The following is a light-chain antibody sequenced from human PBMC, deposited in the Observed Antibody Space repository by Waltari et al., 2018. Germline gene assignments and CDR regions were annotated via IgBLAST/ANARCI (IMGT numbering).Light chain of an antibody. V-gene: IGLV3-21*02. CDR3: QVWDNSGGPHVV. CDR1: NIGYQS. CDR2: DDG. Sequence: SYVLTPPPSVSAAPGQTAKITCGGTNIGYQSVPWYQQKTGQAPVLLVFDDGDRPFGIPERFSGSKAGNTATLTISRVGAEDEADYYCQVWDNSGGPHVVFGGGTKLTVL. J-gene: IGLJ2*01.